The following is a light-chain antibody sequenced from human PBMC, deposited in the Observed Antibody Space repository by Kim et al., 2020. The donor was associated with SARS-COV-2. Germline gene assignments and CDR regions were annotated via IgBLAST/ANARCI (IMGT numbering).Light chain of an antibody. J-gene: IGLJ2*01. Sequence: SSELTQDPAVSVALGQTVSITCQGDSLRSYYATWYQQKPGQAPILVIYGKNNRPSGIPDRFSGSSSGNTASLTITGIQAGDEADYYCNSRDSNDNVVFGGGTQLTVL. CDR2: GKN. V-gene: IGLV3-19*01. CDR1: SLRSYY. CDR3: NSRDSNDNVV.